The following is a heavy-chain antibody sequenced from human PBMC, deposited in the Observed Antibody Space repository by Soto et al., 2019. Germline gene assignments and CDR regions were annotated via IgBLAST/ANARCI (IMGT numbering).Heavy chain of an antibody. D-gene: IGHD6-19*01. CDR1: GFTFSTFA. CDR2: ISSSGNST. J-gene: IGHJ4*02. V-gene: IGHV3-23*01. Sequence: GGSLRLSCAASGFTFSTFAMSGVRKPPGKGLEWVSAISSSGNSTYYVDSVEGRFTISRDKSKNTLYLQMNSLRAEDTAVYYCAKVPGQWLVPVFDYWGLGILVTVSS. CDR3: AKVPGQWLVPVFDY.